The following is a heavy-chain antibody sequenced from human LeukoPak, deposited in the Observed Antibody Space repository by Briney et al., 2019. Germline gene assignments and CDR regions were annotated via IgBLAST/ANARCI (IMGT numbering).Heavy chain of an antibody. D-gene: IGHD1-26*01. CDR2: TYYRSKWYN. Sequence: SQTLSLTCATSGDSVSSNSAAWNWIRQSPSRGLEWLGRTYYRSKWYNDYAVSVKSRITINPDTSKNQFSLQLNSVTPEDTAVYYCARDLLRTPGIVGAPHNWFDPWGQGTLVTVSS. J-gene: IGHJ5*02. CDR1: GDSVSSNSAA. CDR3: ARDLLRTPGIVGAPHNWFDP. V-gene: IGHV6-1*01.